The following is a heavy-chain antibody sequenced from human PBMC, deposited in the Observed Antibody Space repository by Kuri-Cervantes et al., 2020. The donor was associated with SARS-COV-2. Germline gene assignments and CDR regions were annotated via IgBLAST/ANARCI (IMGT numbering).Heavy chain of an antibody. CDR2: SRNKANSYTT. Sequence: GESLKISCADSGFTFSDHYMDWVRQAPGEGLEWVGRSRNKANSYTTEYAASVRGRFTISRDNSKYSLNMQMNSLRAEDTAVYYCARDGWGSTSHNWFDPWGQGTLVTVSS. J-gene: IGHJ5*02. V-gene: IGHV3-72*01. D-gene: IGHD2-2*01. CDR1: GFTFSDHY. CDR3: ARDGWGSTSHNWFDP.